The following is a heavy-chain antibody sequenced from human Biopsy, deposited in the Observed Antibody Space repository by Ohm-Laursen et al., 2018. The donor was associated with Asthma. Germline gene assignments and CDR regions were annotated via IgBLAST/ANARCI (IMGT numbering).Heavy chain of an antibody. CDR2: IIPMYGVP. V-gene: IGHV1-69*13. CDR3: ARVDAIMISGDFYFYSGFDL. J-gene: IGHJ6*02. CDR1: GGTFRAYA. D-gene: IGHD3-16*01. Sequence: ASVKVSCNASGGTFRAYAFNWVRQAPGQGLEWMGGIIPMYGVPKVAQKFQGRVTITADESTSTAYMEMSSLRSEDTAVYYCARVDAIMISGDFYFYSGFDLWGQGTTVRVSS.